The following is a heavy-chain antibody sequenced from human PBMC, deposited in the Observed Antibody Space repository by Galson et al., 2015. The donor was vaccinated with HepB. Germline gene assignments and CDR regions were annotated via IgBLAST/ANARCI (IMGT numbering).Heavy chain of an antibody. CDR3: ARGHSVAVPFYFDN. Sequence: SLRLSCAASGFTFSSYWMRWVRQAPGKGLEWVAIIKQDGSEKYYVDSVKGRFTISRDNAKNSLYLQMNSLRAEDTAVYYCARGHSVAVPFYFDNWGQGTLVTVSS. J-gene: IGHJ4*02. CDR2: IKQDGSEK. CDR1: GFTFSSYW. V-gene: IGHV3-7*03. D-gene: IGHD6-19*01.